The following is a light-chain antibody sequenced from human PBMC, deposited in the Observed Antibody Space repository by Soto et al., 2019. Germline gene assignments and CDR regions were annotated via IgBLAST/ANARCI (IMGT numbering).Light chain of an antibody. J-gene: IGKJ2*01. CDR1: QSVSSY. Sequence: EIVLTQSPATLSLSPGGRATLSCRASQSVSSYLAWYQQKPGQAPRLLIYDASNRATDIPARFSGSGSGTDFTLTISSLEPEDFAVYYCQQRSNWPHTFGQGTKLEIK. CDR3: QQRSNWPHT. CDR2: DAS. V-gene: IGKV3-11*01.